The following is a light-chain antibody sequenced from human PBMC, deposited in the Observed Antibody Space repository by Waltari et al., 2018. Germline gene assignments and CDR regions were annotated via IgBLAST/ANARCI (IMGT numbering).Light chain of an antibody. CDR3: GTWDSSLSGAV. CDR2: EDT. Sequence: SVLTQPPSVSAAPGQRVPISCSGGSPNIGNNYVSWYRQFPGTAPKLLIYEDTERPSGIPGRFSGSKSGTSATLDITGLQAGDEADYYCGTWDSSLSGAVFGGGTHLTVL. V-gene: IGLV1-51*02. J-gene: IGLJ7*01. CDR1: SPNIGNNY.